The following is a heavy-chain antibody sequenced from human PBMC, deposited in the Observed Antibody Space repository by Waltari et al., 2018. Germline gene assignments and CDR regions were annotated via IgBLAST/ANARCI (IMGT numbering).Heavy chain of an antibody. CDR2: INHSGGT. Sequence: QVQLQQWGAGLLKPSETLSLTCAVYGGSFSGYYWSWIRQPPGKGLEWIGEINHSGGTNYNPSLKIRVTISVDTSKNQFSLKLSSVTAADTAVYYCARGRVEKLPAAIAGFDPWGQGTLVTVSS. CDR3: ARGRVEKLPAAIAGFDP. V-gene: IGHV4-34*01. D-gene: IGHD2-2*01. J-gene: IGHJ5*02. CDR1: GGSFSGYY.